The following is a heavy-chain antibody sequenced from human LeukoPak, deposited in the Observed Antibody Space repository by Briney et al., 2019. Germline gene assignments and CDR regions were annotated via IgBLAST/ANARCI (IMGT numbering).Heavy chain of an antibody. CDR2: IKEDGSEK. Sequence: GGSLRLSCAASGFTFSSYWMSWVRQAPGKGLEWVANIKEDGSEKYYVDSVKGRFTISRDNAKNSLYLQMNSLRAEDTAVYYCARVAHRYSDYDYHDYWGQGALVTVSS. D-gene: IGHD5-12*01. J-gene: IGHJ4*02. CDR3: ARVAHRYSDYDYHDY. V-gene: IGHV3-7*02. CDR1: GFTFSSYW.